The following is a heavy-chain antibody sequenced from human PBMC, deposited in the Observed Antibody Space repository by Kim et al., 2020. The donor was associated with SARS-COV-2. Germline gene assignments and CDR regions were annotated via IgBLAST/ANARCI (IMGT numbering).Heavy chain of an antibody. CDR1: GGSISSYY. J-gene: IGHJ6*01. CDR2: IYYSGST. V-gene: IGHV4-59*01. CDR3: ARDYVDTAMVFSYGMDV. D-gene: IGHD5-18*01. Sequence: SETLSLICTVSGGSISSYYWSWIRQPPGKGLEWIGYIYYSGSTNYNPSLKSRVTISVDTSKNQFSLKLSSVTAADTAVYYCARDYVDTAMVFSYGMDVWG.